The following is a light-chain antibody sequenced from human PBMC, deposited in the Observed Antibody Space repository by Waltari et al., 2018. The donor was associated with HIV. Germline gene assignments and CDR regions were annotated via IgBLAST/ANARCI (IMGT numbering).Light chain of an antibody. Sequence: QSVLTQPPSASGTPGQRVTISCSGGSSNIGRHFVYWYQQVAGTTPKLLIFRNNERPSGVPDRFSGSKSGTSASLSSSGLRPEDEADYYCATWDDSSSGSWVFGGGTKVTVL. CDR1: SSNIGRHF. CDR2: RNN. V-gene: IGLV1-47*01. CDR3: ATWDDSSSGSWV. J-gene: IGLJ3*02.